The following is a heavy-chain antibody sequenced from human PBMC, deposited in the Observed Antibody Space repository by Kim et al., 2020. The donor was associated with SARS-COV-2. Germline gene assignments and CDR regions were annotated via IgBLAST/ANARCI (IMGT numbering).Heavy chain of an antibody. CDR3: ARSTWLRKDAFDI. J-gene: IGHJ3*02. Sequence: SQTFQGRVTITRDTSASTAYMELSSLRSEDTAVYYCARSTWLRKDAFDIWGQGTMVTVSS. V-gene: IGHV1-3*01. D-gene: IGHD5-12*01.